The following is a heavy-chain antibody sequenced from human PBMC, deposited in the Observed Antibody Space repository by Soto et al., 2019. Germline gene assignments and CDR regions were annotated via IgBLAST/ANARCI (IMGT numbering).Heavy chain of an antibody. Sequence: QITLKESGPTLVKPTQTLTLTCTFSGFSLSTSGAGVGRIRQPPPKALEWLAVVYWDDDKRYSPSLKRRLTITKYTSKNQVVLKMTNMDPVDTATYYCAYRLYAGWLTGSYYDYWGPGTLVTASS. V-gene: IGHV2-5*02. CDR2: VYWDDDK. CDR3: AYRLYAGWLTGSYYDY. CDR1: GFSLSTSGAG. D-gene: IGHD3-10*01. J-gene: IGHJ4*02.